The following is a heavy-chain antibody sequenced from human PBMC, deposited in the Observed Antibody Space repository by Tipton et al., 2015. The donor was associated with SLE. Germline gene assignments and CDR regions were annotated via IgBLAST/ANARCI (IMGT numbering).Heavy chain of an antibody. Sequence: SLRLSCAASGFTFSSYAMHWVRQAPGKGLEWVAVISYDGSNKYYADSVKGRFTISRDNSKNTLYLQMNSLRAEDTAVYYCACATDPGQDSYNGLDVWGQGTTVSVS. CDR3: ACATDPGQDSYNGLDV. CDR1: GFTFSSYA. CDR2: ISYDGSNK. J-gene: IGHJ6*02. V-gene: IGHV3-30*04.